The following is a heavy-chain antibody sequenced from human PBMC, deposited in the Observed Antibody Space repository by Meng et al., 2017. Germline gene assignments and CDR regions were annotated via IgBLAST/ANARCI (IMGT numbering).Heavy chain of an antibody. V-gene: IGHV4-34*01. J-gene: IGHJ4*02. CDR1: GGSFSGYY. CDR2: IHHSGST. CDR3: ARGRRVFSRNFDY. Sequence: GSLRLSCAVYGGSFSGYYWSWIRQPPGKGLEGIGEIHHSGSTNSNPSLKSRVTISVDTSKSQFSLKQSAVTAADTAVYYCARGRRVFSRNFDYWGQGTLVTVSS.